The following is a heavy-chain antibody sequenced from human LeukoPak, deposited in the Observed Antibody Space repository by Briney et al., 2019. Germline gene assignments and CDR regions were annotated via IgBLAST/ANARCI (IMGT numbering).Heavy chain of an antibody. D-gene: IGHD6-19*01. V-gene: IGHV7-4-1*02. CDR2: INTNTGNP. CDR1: GYTFTSYY. CDR3: ARVGSSGWYPLYYYYYGMDV. Sequence: ASVKVSCKASGYTFTSYYMHWVRQAPGQGLEWMGWINTNTGNPTYAQGFTGRFVFSLDTSVSTAYLQISSLKAEDTAVYYCARVGSSGWYPLYYYYYGMDVWGQGTTVTVSS. J-gene: IGHJ6*02.